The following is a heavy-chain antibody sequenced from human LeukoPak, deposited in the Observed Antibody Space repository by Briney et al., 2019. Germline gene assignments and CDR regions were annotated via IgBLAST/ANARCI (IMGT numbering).Heavy chain of an antibody. V-gene: IGHV3-23*01. D-gene: IGHD2-2*01. CDR2: ISGSGGST. J-gene: IGHJ6*03. CDR3: AKGAGAYCSSTSCYPYYYYMDV. Sequence: PGGSLRLSCAASGFTFSSYAMSWVRQAPGKGLEWASAISGSGGSTYYADSVKGRFTISRDNSKNTLYLQMNSLRAEDTAVYYCAKGAGAYCSSTSCYPYYYYMDVWGKGTTVTVSS. CDR1: GFTFSSYA.